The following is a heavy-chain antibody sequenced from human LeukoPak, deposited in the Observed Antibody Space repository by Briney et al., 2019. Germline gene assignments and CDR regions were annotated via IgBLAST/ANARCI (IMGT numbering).Heavy chain of an antibody. V-gene: IGHV3-64*01. J-gene: IGHJ4*02. CDR1: GFTFSSYD. CDR3: ARGRYYGDYVDY. CDR2: VSSNGGKT. D-gene: IGHD4-17*01. Sequence: GGSLRLSCAASGFTFSSYDMHWVRQAPGKGLEYVSAVSSNGGKTYYANSVKGRFAISRDNSKNTLYLQMGSLRAEDMAVYYCARGRYYGDYVDYWGQGTLVTVSS.